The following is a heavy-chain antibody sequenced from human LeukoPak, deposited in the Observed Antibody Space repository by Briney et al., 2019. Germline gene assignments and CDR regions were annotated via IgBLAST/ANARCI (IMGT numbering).Heavy chain of an antibody. CDR1: GGTFNNSA. V-gene: IGHV1-69*05. Sequence: PVKVSCKTSGGTFNNSAISWVRQAPGQGLEWLGGIMPLFGTAGYAQKFQGRVTITKDESTRTVYLELTSLTSDDTAVYYCARDVHGDYGSGWFDPWGQGTLVSVSS. D-gene: IGHD4-17*01. CDR3: ARDVHGDYGSGWFDP. CDR2: IMPLFGTA. J-gene: IGHJ5*02.